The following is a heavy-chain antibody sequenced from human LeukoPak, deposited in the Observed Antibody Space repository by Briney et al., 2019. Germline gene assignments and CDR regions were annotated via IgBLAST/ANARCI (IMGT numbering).Heavy chain of an antibody. CDR2: IYYSGST. V-gene: IGHV4-59*13. CDR1: GGSLSNYY. J-gene: IGHJ6*02. Sequence: PSETLSLTCTVSGGSLSNYYWSWIRQPPGKGLEWIGYIYYSGSTKYSPSLKSRVTISVDTSKNQFSLNLSSVTAADTAMYYCARTGYCSRISCYPYYYGMDVWGQGTTVTVSS. D-gene: IGHD2-2*01. CDR3: ARTGYCSRISCYPYYYGMDV.